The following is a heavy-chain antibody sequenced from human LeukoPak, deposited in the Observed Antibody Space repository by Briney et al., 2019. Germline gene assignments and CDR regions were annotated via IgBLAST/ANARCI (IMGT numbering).Heavy chain of an antibody. J-gene: IGHJ4*02. D-gene: IGHD6-6*01. CDR3: ARIGYSSSSFDY. CDR1: GFTFSNYW. Sequence: GGSLRLSCAGSGFTFSNYWMSWVRQAPGKGLEWVANIQQDGSVKYYVDSVRGRFTIFRDNAKRSLYLQMNYLRAKDTAIYFCARIGYSSSSFDYWGQGTLVIVSS. CDR2: IQQDGSVK. V-gene: IGHV3-7*01.